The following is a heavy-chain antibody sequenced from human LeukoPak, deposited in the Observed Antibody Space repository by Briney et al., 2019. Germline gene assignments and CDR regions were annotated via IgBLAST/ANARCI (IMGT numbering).Heavy chain of an antibody. V-gene: IGHV1-46*01. CDR3: ASVRSGYGYYFDY. J-gene: IGHJ4*02. CDR1: GYTFTSYY. D-gene: IGHD3-22*01. CDR2: INPSGGST. Sequence: ASVKVSCKASGYTFTSYYMHWVRQAPGQELEWMGIINPSGGSTSYAQKFQGRVTMTRDTSTSTVYMELSSLRSEDTAVYYCASVRSGYGYYFDYWGQGTLVTVSS.